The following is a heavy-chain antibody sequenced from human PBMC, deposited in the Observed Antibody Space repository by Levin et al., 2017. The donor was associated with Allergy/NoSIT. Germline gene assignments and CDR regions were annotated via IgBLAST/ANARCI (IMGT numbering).Heavy chain of an antibody. CDR1: GFTFDGHW. J-gene: IGHJ3*01. CDR2: SNHDGSAT. CDR3: GRCVRGGSCYSGAFDV. Sequence: GGSLRLSCAASGFTFDGHWMHWVRQAPGKGLVWVSRSNHDGSATRYADSVKGRFTISRDHTRNTLSLQMDSLRADATGVYYGGRCVRGGSCYSGAFDVWGQGTMVTVSS. V-gene: IGHV3-74*01. D-gene: IGHD2-15*01.